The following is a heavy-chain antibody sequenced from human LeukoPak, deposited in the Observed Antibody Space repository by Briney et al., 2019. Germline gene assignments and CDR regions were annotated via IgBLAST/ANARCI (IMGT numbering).Heavy chain of an antibody. Sequence: SETLSLTCTVSGGSISSSSYYWGWIRQPPGKGLEWIGSIYYSGSTYYNPSLKSRVTISVDTSKNQFSLKLSSVTAADTAVYYCARPSGYCSSTSCRWGYFDYWGQGTLVTVSS. J-gene: IGHJ4*02. CDR2: IYYSGST. CDR1: GGSISSSSYY. D-gene: IGHD2-2*01. CDR3: ARPSGYCSSTSCRWGYFDY. V-gene: IGHV4-39*01.